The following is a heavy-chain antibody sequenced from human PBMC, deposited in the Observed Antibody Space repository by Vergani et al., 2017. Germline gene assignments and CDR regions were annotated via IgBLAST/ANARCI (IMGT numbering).Heavy chain of an antibody. CDR2: ISGNNDDV. CDR3: ARRDSSSPAVDY. V-gene: IGHV3-21*01. D-gene: IGHD6-6*01. CDR1: GFTFSHYS. J-gene: IGHJ4*02. Sequence: EVQMVESGGGLVKPGGSLRLSCVASGFTFSHYSMNWVRQAPGKGLEWVSSISGNNDDVYYAGSVKGRFTISRENAKNSLYLQMNGLRAGDTAVYYCARRDSSSPAVDYWGQGTLVTVSS.